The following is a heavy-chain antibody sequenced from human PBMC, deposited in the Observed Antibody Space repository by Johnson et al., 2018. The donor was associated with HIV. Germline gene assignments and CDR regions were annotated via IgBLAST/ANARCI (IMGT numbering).Heavy chain of an antibody. CDR3: AKPPSMGADGFAI. CDR2: INWNGGST. Sequence: VQLVESGGGVVQPGGSLRLSCAASGFTVSSNYMSWVRQAPGKGLEWVSGINWNGGSTGYADSVKGRFTISRDNSKNALYLQMHSLRADETAIYYCAKPPSMGADGFAIWGHGTMVTVSS. CDR1: GFTVSSNY. D-gene: IGHD4/OR15-4a*01. V-gene: IGHV3-66*02. J-gene: IGHJ3*02.